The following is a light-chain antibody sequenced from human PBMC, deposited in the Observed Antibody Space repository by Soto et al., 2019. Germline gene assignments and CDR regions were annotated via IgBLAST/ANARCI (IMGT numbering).Light chain of an antibody. Sequence: EIVLTQSPATLSLSPGERATLSCRASQSVSSYLAWYQQKPDQAPRLLIYDASNRATGIPARFSGSGSGTDFTLTISSLEPEDFAVYYCQQRSNSLTFGEGTKVEIK. CDR3: QQRSNSLT. CDR2: DAS. J-gene: IGKJ4*01. V-gene: IGKV3-11*01. CDR1: QSVSSY.